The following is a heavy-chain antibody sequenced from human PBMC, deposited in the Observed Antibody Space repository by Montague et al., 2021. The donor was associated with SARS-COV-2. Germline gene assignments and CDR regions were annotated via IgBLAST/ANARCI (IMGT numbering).Heavy chain of an antibody. CDR2: ISYDGSNK. CDR3: ARDFIPLRPTGAFDI. CDR1: GFPFSSYA. J-gene: IGHJ3*02. V-gene: IGHV3-30*04. Sequence: SRRLSWAASGFPFSSYAMHWVRQAPGKGLEWVAVISYDGSNKYYADSVKGRFTISRDNSKSTLYLQMNSLRAEDTAVYYCARDFIPLRPTGAFDIWGQGTMVTVSS. D-gene: IGHD2-21*01.